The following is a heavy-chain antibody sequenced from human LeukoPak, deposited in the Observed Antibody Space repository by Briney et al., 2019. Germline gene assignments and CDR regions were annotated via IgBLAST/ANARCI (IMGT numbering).Heavy chain of an antibody. CDR1: GYTFTGYY. Sequence: ASVKVSCKASGYTFTGYYMHWVRQAPGQGLEWMGWINPNSGGTNYAQKFQGRVTMTRDTSISTAYMELSRLRSDDTAVYYCARGLYGDYEGAYFDYWGQGTLVTVSS. J-gene: IGHJ4*02. CDR2: INPNSGGT. D-gene: IGHD4-17*01. V-gene: IGHV1-2*02. CDR3: ARGLYGDYEGAYFDY.